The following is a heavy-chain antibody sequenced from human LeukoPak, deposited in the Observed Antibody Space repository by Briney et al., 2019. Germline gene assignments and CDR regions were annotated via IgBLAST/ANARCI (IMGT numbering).Heavy chain of an antibody. V-gene: IGHV1-18*01. J-gene: IGHJ4*02. CDR2: ISAYNGNT. CDR3: AKSRDGYKPFDY. CDR1: GYTFTSYG. Sequence: GASVKVSCKASGYTFTSYGISWVRQAPGQGLEWMGWISAYNGNTNYAQKLQGRVTITTDTSTSTAYMELRSLRSDDKAVYYCAKSRDGYKPFDYWGQGTLVTVSS. D-gene: IGHD5-24*01.